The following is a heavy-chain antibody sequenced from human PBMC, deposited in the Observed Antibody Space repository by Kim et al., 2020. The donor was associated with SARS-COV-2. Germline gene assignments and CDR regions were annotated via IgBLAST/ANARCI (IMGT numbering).Heavy chain of an antibody. CDR1: GFTFNTYG. CDR3: AKSFSGGYFGDDY. V-gene: IGHV3-30*18. J-gene: IGHJ4*02. D-gene: IGHD2-15*01. CDR2: ISYDGSNK. Sequence: GGSLRLSCAASGFTFNTYGMHWVRQAPGKGLEWVAAISYDGSNKYYADSVKGRFTISRDNSKNTLYLQMNSLRIEDTAVYYCAKSFSGGYFGDDYWGQGTMAAVSS.